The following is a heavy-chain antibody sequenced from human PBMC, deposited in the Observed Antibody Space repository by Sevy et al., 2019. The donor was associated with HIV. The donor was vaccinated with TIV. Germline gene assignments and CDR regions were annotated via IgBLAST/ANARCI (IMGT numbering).Heavy chain of an antibody. Sequence: GGSLRLSCAASGFTFGDYYMSWVRQAPGQGLEWIAYISRTGSTVYYGDSVKGRFTISRDNAERSLYLQMNSLRVGDTAVYFCVRDYGHLRLYGMDVWSPGTTVTVSS. CDR1: GFTFGDYY. J-gene: IGHJ6*02. V-gene: IGHV3-11*04. D-gene: IGHD3-10*01. CDR3: VRDYGHLRLYGMDV. CDR2: ISRTGSTV.